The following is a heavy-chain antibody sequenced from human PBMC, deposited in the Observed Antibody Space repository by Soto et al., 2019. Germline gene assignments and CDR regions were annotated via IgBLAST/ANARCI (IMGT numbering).Heavy chain of an antibody. CDR1: GFTFNNAW. V-gene: IGHV3-15*07. Sequence: EVQLVESGGGLVKPGGSLRLSCAASGFTFNNAWMNWVRQAPGKGLEWVGRIRSKTDGGTADHAAPVKGRFTISRDDSKNTLYLQMSSLKTEDTAVYYCTTAPGDRRYFDHWGQGILVAVSS. J-gene: IGHJ4*02. CDR2: IRSKTDGGTA. CDR3: TTAPGDRRYFDH. D-gene: IGHD7-27*01.